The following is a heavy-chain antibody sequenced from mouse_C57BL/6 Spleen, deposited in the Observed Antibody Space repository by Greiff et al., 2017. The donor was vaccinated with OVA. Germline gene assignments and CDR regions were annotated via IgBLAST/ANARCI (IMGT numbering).Heavy chain of an antibody. J-gene: IGHJ4*01. Sequence: DVKLVESGGGLVKPGGSLKLSCAASGFTFSDYRMHWVRQAPEKGLEWVAYISSGSSTIYYADTVKGRFTISRDNAKNTLFLQMTSLRSEDTAMYYCAREGVTTYYYAMDYWGQGTSVTVSS. CDR2: ISSGSSTI. V-gene: IGHV5-17*01. CDR1: GFTFSDYR. CDR3: AREGVTTYYYAMDY. D-gene: IGHD2-5*01.